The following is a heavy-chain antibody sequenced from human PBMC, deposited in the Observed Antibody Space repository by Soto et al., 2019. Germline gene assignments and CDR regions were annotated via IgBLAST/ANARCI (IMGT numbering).Heavy chain of an antibody. J-gene: IGHJ4*02. CDR1: VYSVSSGDFY. CDR3: ATGQVAGPKADEAYLEY. D-gene: IGHD6-19*01. Sequence: PSETLSLTCSFSVYSVSSGDFYCSWIRQHPGKGLEWLGFIDPTGGDHYNPSLKSRLNILIDTSNNQFSLRLNSVTAADTAVYYCATGQVAGPKADEAYLEYLGLGLLVTVSS. V-gene: IGHV4-31*03. CDR2: IDPTGGD.